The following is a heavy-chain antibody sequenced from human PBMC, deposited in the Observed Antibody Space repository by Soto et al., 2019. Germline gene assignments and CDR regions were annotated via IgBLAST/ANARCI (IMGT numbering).Heavy chain of an antibody. CDR1: AASFSKYY. CDR2: IYFNGNT. CDR3: ASVTFGGIVLAH. Sequence: SETLSLTCTVSAASFSKYYWTWIRQPPGKGLEWIGYIYFNGNTKYNPPLEGRLTISIDTSKKEFSLKLTSVTAADAAVYYCASVTFGGIVLAHWGQGTLVTVSS. D-gene: IGHD3-16*01. V-gene: IGHV4-59*01. J-gene: IGHJ4*02.